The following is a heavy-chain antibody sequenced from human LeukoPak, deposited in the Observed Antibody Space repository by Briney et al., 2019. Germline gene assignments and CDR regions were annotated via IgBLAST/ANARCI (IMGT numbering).Heavy chain of an antibody. CDR1: GFTFSSYS. Sequence: GGSLRLSCAASGFTFSSYSMNWVRQAPGRGLEWVGFNRNKANGGTADYAASVKGRFTISRDDSKTTAYLQMNSLKTEDTAVYYCSRAYSTGWLGINDFWGQGALVTVSS. D-gene: IGHD6-19*01. CDR2: NRNKANGGTA. CDR3: SRAYSTGWLGINDF. V-gene: IGHV3-49*04. J-gene: IGHJ4*02.